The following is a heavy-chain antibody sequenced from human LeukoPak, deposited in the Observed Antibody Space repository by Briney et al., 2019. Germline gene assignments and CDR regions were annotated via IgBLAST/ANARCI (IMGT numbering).Heavy chain of an antibody. V-gene: IGHV1-2*02. Sequence: ASVKVSCKASGYTFTGFYRHWVRQAPGQGPEWMGWISPSIGGTDYAQKFQGRVTMTRDTSISTAYMELSSQRSDDTAVFFCARGDSSSRYHFDYWGQGTLVTVSS. D-gene: IGHD6-13*01. CDR2: ISPSIGGT. J-gene: IGHJ4*02. CDR1: GYTFTGFY. CDR3: ARGDSSSRYHFDY.